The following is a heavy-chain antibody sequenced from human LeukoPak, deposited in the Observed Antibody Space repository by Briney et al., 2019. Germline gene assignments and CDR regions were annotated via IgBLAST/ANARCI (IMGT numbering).Heavy chain of an antibody. CDR1: GFTHSGYW. CDR3: AREGVYY. D-gene: IGHD3-16*01. Sequence: GGSLSLSCAASGFTHSGYWMHWVRQAPGEGLVWVSRINSDGSSTDYADSVKGRFTISRDNAKNTLYLQMNSLRAEDTAVYYFAREGVYYWGQGSLVTVSS. V-gene: IGHV3-74*01. J-gene: IGHJ4*02. CDR2: INSDGSST.